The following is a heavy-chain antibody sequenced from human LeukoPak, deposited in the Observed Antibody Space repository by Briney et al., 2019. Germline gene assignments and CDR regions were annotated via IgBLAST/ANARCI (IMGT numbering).Heavy chain of an antibody. CDR2: ISSSSSYI. J-gene: IGHJ4*02. CDR3: ARPPVGGSYYNVHFDY. Sequence: GGSLRLSCAASGFTFSSYSMNWVRQAPGKGLEWASSISSSSSYIYYADSVKGRFTISRDNAKNSLYLQMNSLRAEDTAVYYCARPPVGGSYYNVHFDYWGQGTPVTVSS. D-gene: IGHD1-26*01. CDR1: GFTFSSYS. V-gene: IGHV3-21*01.